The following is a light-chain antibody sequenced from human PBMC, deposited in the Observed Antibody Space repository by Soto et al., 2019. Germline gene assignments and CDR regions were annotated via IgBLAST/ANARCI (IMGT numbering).Light chain of an antibody. CDR2: GAS. CDR1: QSVSSN. J-gene: IGKJ1*01. CDR3: QQYNNWPQT. V-gene: IGKV3-15*01. Sequence: EIVMTQSPATLSVSPGDRATLSCRASQSVSSNLAWYQQKPGQAPRLLIYGASTRATGIPARFSGSWSGTEFTLTISSLQSEDFAVYYCQQYNNWPQTFGXGX.